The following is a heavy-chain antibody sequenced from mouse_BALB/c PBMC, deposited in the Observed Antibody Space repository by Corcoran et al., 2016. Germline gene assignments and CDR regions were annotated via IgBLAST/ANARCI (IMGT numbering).Heavy chain of an antibody. CDR2: INTHSGVP. CDR3: ATTATYAMDY. CDR1: GYTFTTAG. V-gene: IGHV9-4*02. Sequence: QIQLVQSGPELKKPGETVRISCKASGYTFTTAGMQWVQKMPGKGLKWIGWINTHSGVPKYAEDFKGRFAFSLETSASTAYLQISNLKNEDTATYFCATTATYAMDYWGQGTSVTVSS. D-gene: IGHD1-2*01. J-gene: IGHJ4*01.